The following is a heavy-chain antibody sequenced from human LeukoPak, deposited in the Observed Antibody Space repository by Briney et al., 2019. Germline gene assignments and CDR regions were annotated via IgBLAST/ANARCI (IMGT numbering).Heavy chain of an antibody. CDR1: GGSFTSYW. CDR2: IYPGDDDT. J-gene: IGHJ4*02. Sequence: GESLKIFCWGSGGSFTSYWIGSVRHMSGGSVEGMGIIYPGDDDTTYSPSYQGQVTISADKSINTAYLQWSSLKASDTAMYYCGGHSDAAMVVDYWGQGTLVTVSS. V-gene: IGHV5-51*01. D-gene: IGHD5-18*01. CDR3: GGHSDAAMVVDY.